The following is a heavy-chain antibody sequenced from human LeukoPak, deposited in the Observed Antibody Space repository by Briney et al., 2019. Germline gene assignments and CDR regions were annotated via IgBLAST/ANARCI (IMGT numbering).Heavy chain of an antibody. CDR1: GGTFSSYA. V-gene: IGHV1-69*05. Sequence: GASVKVSCKASGGTFSSYAISWVRQAPGQGLEWMGGIIPIFGTANYAQKFQGRVTITTDESTSTAHMELSSLRSEDTAVYYCARDIAAAGPFDYWGQGTLVTVSS. CDR2: IIPIFGTA. J-gene: IGHJ4*02. D-gene: IGHD6-13*01. CDR3: ARDIAAAGPFDY.